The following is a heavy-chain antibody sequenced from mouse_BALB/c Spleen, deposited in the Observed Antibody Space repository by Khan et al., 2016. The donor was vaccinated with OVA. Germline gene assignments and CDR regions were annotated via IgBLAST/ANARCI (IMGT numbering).Heavy chain of an antibody. Sequence: QIQLVQSGPELKKPGETVRISCKASGYTFTNAGMQWVQKMPGKGLKWIGWINTHSGVPKSAEDFKGRFAFSLETSASTVYLQITNLKNEDTATYFCARGGAAYYRNDGGAMDYWGQGTSVTVSS. CDR2: INTHSGVP. J-gene: IGHJ4*01. D-gene: IGHD2-14*01. V-gene: IGHV9-4*02. CDR3: ARGGAAYYRNDGGAMDY. CDR1: GYTFTNAG.